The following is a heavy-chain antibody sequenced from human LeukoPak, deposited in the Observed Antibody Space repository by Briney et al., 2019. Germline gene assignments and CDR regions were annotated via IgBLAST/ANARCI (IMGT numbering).Heavy chain of an antibody. J-gene: IGHJ4*02. CDR1: SFTFNSYD. V-gene: IGHV3-23*01. D-gene: IGHD3-16*02. CDR2: ISGSGGST. CDR3: AKLELSSDDNYFDY. Sequence: GGSVRLFCAASSFTFNSYDMSWVRRSPGKGGEGVSAISGSGGSTYYADSVKGRFTISRDNSKNTLYLQMNSLRAEDTAVYYCAKLELSSDDNYFDYWGQGTLVTVSS.